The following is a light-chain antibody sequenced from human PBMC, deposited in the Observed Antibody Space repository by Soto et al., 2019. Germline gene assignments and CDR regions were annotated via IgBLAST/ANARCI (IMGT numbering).Light chain of an antibody. CDR1: SSDVGSYNL. CDR3: CSYAGSYGL. J-gene: IGLJ2*01. Sequence: QSALTQPASVSGSPGQSITISCTGTSSDVGSYNLVSWYQQHPGKAPKLMIYEGSKRPSGVSNRFSGSKSGNTASLTIAGLRAGGGAIFYGCSYAGSYGLFAGGPKLTAL. V-gene: IGLV2-23*01. CDR2: EGS.